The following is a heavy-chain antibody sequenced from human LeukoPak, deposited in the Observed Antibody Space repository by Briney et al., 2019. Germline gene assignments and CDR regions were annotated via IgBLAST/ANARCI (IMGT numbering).Heavy chain of an antibody. CDR2: INHSGST. D-gene: IGHD5-18*01. Sequence: SETLSLTCAVYGGSFSGYYWSWIRQPPGKGLEWIGEINHSGSTNYNPSLKSRVTISVDTSKNQFSLKLSSVTAADTAVYYCARDDGSYGSEYWGQGTLVTVSS. V-gene: IGHV4-34*01. CDR1: GGSFSGYY. CDR3: ARDDGSYGSEY. J-gene: IGHJ4*02.